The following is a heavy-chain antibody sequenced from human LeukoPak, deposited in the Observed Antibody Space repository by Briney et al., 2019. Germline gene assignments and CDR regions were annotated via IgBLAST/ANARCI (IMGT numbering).Heavy chain of an antibody. CDR1: GFTFSSYA. CDR3: ARDQGAILVRGVTPYLDY. CDR2: ISYDGSDE. Sequence: PGGSLRLSCAASGFTFSSYAMHWVRQAPGKGLEWVSIISYDGSDEKFADSVKGRFTISRDNSKNMVFLQMNSLRAEDTAVYYCARDQGAILVRGVTPYLDYWGQGTLVSVSS. V-gene: IGHV3-30*04. J-gene: IGHJ4*02. D-gene: IGHD3-10*01.